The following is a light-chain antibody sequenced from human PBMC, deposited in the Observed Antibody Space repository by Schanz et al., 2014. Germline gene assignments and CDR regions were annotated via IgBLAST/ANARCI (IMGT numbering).Light chain of an antibody. Sequence: SVLTQPPSASGSPGQSVTISCTGSSSDVGGYKYVSWYQQHPGKAPKLIIYEVSKRPSGVPDRFSGSKSGNTASLTISGLQAEDEADYYCTSYTSTDADVVFGGGTKLTVL. J-gene: IGLJ2*01. CDR2: EVS. CDR3: TSYTSTDADVV. CDR1: SSDVGGYKY. V-gene: IGLV2-8*01.